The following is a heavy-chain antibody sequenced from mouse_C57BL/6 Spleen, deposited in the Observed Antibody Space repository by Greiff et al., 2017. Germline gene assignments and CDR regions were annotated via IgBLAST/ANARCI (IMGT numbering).Heavy chain of an antibody. D-gene: IGHD1-1*01. CDR3: ARRTSYYGSSYGYFDV. J-gene: IGHJ1*03. CDR2: IHPNSGST. Sequence: QVQLQQPGAELVKPGASVKLSCKASGYTFTSYWMHWVKQRPGQGLEWIGMIHPNSGSTNYNEKFKSKATLTVDKSSSTAYMQLSSLTSEDSAVYYCARRTSYYGSSYGYFDVWGTGTTVTVSS. CDR1: GYTFTSYW. V-gene: IGHV1-64*01.